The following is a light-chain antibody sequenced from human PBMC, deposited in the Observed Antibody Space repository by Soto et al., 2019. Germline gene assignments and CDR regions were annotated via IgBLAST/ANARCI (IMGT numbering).Light chain of an antibody. J-gene: IGLJ2*01. CDR3: SSYTTSTSFIL. Sequence: QSALTQPASVSGSPGQSITISCTGTSSDIGNYDFVSWYQQVPGTAPKAMIYEVSSRPSGVSNRFSGSKSGNTASLTISGLQAEDEAYYYCSSYTTSTSFILFGGATKLPVL. CDR1: SSDIGNYDF. V-gene: IGLV2-14*01. CDR2: EVS.